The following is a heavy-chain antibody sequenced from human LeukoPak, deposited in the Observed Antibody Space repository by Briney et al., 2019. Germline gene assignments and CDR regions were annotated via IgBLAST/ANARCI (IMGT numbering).Heavy chain of an antibody. V-gene: IGHV1-46*01. J-gene: IGHJ4*02. CDR1: GYTFTSYY. Sequence: ASVKVSCKASGYTFTSYYTHWVRQAPGQGLEWMGFINPSGGVTTYAQKFQGSVTITRDTSASTAYMELSSLRSEDMAVYYCAIGSGSYGPLDYWGQGTLVTVSS. CDR3: AIGSGSYGPLDY. CDR2: INPSGGVT. D-gene: IGHD1-26*01.